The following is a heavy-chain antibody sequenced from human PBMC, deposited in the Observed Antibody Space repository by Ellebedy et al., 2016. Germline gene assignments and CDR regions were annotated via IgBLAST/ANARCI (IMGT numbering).Heavy chain of an antibody. J-gene: IGHJ1*01. V-gene: IGHV1-69*13. CDR2: IIPIFGTA. D-gene: IGHD3-22*01. CDR3: ARDPPVRRYYDSSGYYYLHFQH. Sequence: SVKVSXXASGGTFSSYAISWVRQAPGQGLEWMGGIIPIFGTANYAQKFQGRVTITADESTSTAYMELSSLRSEDTAVYYCARDPPVRRYYDSSGYYYLHFQHWGQGTLVTVSS. CDR1: GGTFSSYA.